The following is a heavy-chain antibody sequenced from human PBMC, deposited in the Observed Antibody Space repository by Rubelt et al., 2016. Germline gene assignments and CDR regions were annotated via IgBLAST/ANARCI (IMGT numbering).Heavy chain of an antibody. J-gene: IGHJ4*02. CDR3: AGGRNGAL. V-gene: IGHV3-7*03. Sequence: VQPGGSLRLSCAASGFTFNMYWMTWVRQAPGKGLEWVVNIKEDGSATYDMDTVKGRLTISRDNAKNSGYLQMNSLTDQETAVYYCAGGRNGALWGQGTLVIVSA. CDR1: GFTFNMYW. CDR2: IKEDGSAT. D-gene: IGHD2-8*01.